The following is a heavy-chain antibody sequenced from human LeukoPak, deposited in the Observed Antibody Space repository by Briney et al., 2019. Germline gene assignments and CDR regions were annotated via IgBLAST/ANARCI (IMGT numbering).Heavy chain of an antibody. CDR2: ISSSSSYI. CDR3: ARERYSGYDVDY. J-gene: IGHJ4*02. CDR1: GFTFSSYS. D-gene: IGHD5-12*01. V-gene: IGHV3-21*01. Sequence: PGGSLRLSCAASGFTFSSYSMNWVRQAPGKGLEWVSSISSSSSYIYYADSVKGRFTISRDNAKNSLYLQMNSLRAEDTAVYYCARERYSGYDVDYWGQGTLVTVSS.